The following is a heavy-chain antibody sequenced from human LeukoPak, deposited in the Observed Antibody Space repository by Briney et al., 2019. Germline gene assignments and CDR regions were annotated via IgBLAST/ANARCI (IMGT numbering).Heavy chain of an antibody. Sequence: SETLSLTCTVSGGSISSSYWNWIRQPPGKGLEWIGYIYYSGSTYYNPSLKSRVTISVDTSKNQFSLKLSSVTAADTAVYYCARDGRRYDSSGYYYWFDPWGQGTLVTVSS. CDR1: GGSISSSY. D-gene: IGHD3-22*01. CDR3: ARDGRRYDSSGYYYWFDP. J-gene: IGHJ5*02. V-gene: IGHV4-59*12. CDR2: IYYSGST.